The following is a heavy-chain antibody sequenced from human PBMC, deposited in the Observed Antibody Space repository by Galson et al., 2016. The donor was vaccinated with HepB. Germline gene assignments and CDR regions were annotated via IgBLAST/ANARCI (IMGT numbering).Heavy chain of an antibody. CDR2: IFSKDET. J-gene: IGHJ2*01. D-gene: IGHD4-17*01. Sequence: PALVKPTQTLTLTCTVSAFSLSDSRMGVSWIRQPPGKALEWLAHIFSKDETSYNPSLKNGVTISRDTSKSQVVLTMTNMGPEDTATYYCARILAYGDFRGYWYFDLWCRGALVTVSS. CDR3: ARILAYGDFRGYWYFDL. CDR1: AFSLSDSRMG. V-gene: IGHV2-26*01.